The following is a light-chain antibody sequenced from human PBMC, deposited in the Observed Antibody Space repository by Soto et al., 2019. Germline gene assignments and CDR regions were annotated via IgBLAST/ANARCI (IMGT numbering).Light chain of an antibody. Sequence: QSALTQPASVSGSPGQSITISCTGTSSDVGGYKYVSWYQQHPGKAPKLLIYDVSNRPSGVSNRFSGSKSGNTASLTISGLQAEDEADYYCNSYTSSSNLVVFGGGTKLTVL. CDR1: SSDVGGYKY. CDR2: DVS. CDR3: NSYTSSSNLVV. J-gene: IGLJ2*01. V-gene: IGLV2-14*01.